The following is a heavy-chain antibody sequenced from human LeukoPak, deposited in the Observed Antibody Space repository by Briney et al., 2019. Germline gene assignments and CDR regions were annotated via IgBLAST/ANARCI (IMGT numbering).Heavy chain of an antibody. CDR3: ARDHDSSGYYYVGGWFDP. V-gene: IGHV4-59*01. CDR1: GGSISNYY. CDR2: IYYRGST. D-gene: IGHD3-22*01. J-gene: IGHJ5*02. Sequence: SETLSLTCTVSGGSISNYYWSWIRQPPGKGLEWIGYIYYRGSTNYNPSLKSRVTTSVDTSKNQLSLKLTSVTAADTAVYYCARDHDSSGYYYVGGWFDPWGQGTLVTVSS.